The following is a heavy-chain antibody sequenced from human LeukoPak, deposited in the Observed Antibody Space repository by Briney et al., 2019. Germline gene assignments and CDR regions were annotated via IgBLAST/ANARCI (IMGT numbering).Heavy chain of an antibody. D-gene: IGHD6-19*01. CDR2: INHSGST. CDR1: GGSFSGYY. J-gene: IGHJ5*02. Sequence: SETLSLTCAVYGGSFSGYYWSWIRQPPGKGLEWIGEINHSGSTNHNPSLKSRVTISVDTSKNQFSLKLSSVTAADTAVYYCASIAVAGQRVKRYNWFDPWGQGTLVTVSS. V-gene: IGHV4-34*01. CDR3: ASIAVAGQRVKRYNWFDP.